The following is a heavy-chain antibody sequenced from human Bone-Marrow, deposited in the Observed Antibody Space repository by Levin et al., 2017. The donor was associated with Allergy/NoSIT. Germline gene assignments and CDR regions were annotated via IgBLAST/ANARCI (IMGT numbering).Heavy chain of an antibody. CDR1: GFTFSSYS. D-gene: IGHD2-2*01. CDR2: ISSSSSYI. V-gene: IGHV3-21*01. CDR3: ARGGSTRRHYYYMDV. Sequence: PGGSLRLSCAASGFTFSSYSMNWVRQAPGKGLEWVSSISSSSSYIYYADSVKGRFTISRDNAKNSLYLQMNSLRAEDTAVYYCARGGSTRRHYYYMDVWGKGTTVTVSS. J-gene: IGHJ6*03.